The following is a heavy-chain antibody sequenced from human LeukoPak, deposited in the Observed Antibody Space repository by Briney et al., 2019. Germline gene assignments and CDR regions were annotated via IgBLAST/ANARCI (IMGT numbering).Heavy chain of an antibody. J-gene: IGHJ5*02. Sequence: GASVKVSCKASGYTFTYRYLHWVRQAPGQALVWMGWITPFNGNTNYAQKFQDRVTITRDRSMSTAYMELSSLRSGDTAMYYCASGIAAAGTGWFDPWGQGTLVTVSS. CDR3: ASGIAAAGTGWFDP. V-gene: IGHV1-45*02. D-gene: IGHD6-13*01. CDR1: GYTFTYRY. CDR2: ITPFNGNT.